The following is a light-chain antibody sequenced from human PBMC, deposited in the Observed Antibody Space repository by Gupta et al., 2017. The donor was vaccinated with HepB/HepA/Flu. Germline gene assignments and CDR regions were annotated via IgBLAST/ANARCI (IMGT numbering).Light chain of an antibody. CDR3: AAWDYSLWGV. CDR1: SSNIGTYL. Sequence: QSVLTQPPSASGSPGQRVTISCSGSSSNIGTYLVYWDRQGPGTAHKLLIYSNNQRPSGVPDRFSGSKSGTSASLAISEHRAEDEAIYYCAAWDYSLWGVFGGGTKLTVL. CDR2: SNN. V-gene: IGLV1-47*01. J-gene: IGLJ2*01.